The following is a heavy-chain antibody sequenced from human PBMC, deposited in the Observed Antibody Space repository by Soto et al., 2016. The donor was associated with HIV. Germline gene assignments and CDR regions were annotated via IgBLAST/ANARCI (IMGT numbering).Heavy chain of an antibody. CDR3: ARGRXHXDNISCTGGRSDF. D-gene: IGHD2-8*02. J-gene: IGHJ4*02. V-gene: IGHV4-34*02. CDR1: GESLTNHY. CDR2: ISHSGKT. Sequence: VQLQQWGAGLLKPSETLSLTCAVYGESLTNHYWTWIRQPPGETLEWVGEISHSGKTKYNPSLKSRVTISIDTSKKQFSLMLKSVTVADTAIYFCARGRXHXDNISCTGGRSDFWGQGTLVTVSS.